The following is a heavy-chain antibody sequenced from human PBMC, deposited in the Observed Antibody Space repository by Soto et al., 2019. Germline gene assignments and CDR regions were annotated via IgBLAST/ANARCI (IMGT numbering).Heavy chain of an antibody. CDR2: IYYSGST. J-gene: IGHJ4*02. CDR1: GGSISSYY. Sequence: SETLSLTCTVSGGSISSYYWSWIRQPPGKGLEWIGYIYYSGSTNYNPSLKSRVTISVDTSKNQFSLKLSSVTAADTAVYYCARLRFGELIVDYWGQGTLVTVSS. CDR3: ARLRFGELIVDY. V-gene: IGHV4-59*01. D-gene: IGHD3-10*01.